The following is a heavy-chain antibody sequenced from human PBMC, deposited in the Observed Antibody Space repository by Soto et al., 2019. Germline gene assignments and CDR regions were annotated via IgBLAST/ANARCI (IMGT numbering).Heavy chain of an antibody. D-gene: IGHD2-15*01. Sequence: SETLSLTCTVSGGSISSSSYYWGWIRQPPGKGLEWIGSIYYSGSTYYKTSLKSRVTISVDTSKNHFSLKLSSVTAADTAVYYCARLDSAEILIDYWGQGTLVTVS. CDR1: GGSISSSSYY. CDR2: IYYSGST. J-gene: IGHJ4*02. V-gene: IGHV4-39*01. CDR3: ARLDSAEILIDY.